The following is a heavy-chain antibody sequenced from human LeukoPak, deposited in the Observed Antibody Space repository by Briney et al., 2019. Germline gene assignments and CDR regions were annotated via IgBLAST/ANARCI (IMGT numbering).Heavy chain of an antibody. J-gene: IGHJ4*02. CDR1: GGSISSGSYY. Sequence: PSETLSLTCTVSGGSISSGSYYWSWIRQPAGKGLEWIGRIYTSGSTNYNPSLKSRVTISVDTSKNQFSLKLSSVTAADTAVYYCARSWELPTNWGQGTLVTVSS. D-gene: IGHD1-26*01. V-gene: IGHV4-61*02. CDR2: IYTSGST. CDR3: ARSWELPTN.